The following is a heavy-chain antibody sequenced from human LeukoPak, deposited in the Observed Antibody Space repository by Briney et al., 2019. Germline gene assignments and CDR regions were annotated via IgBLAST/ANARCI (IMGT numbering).Heavy chain of an antibody. Sequence: ASVKVSCKASGGTFSSYAISWVRQAPGQGLEWMGGIIPIFGTANYAQKFQGRVTITADESTSTAYMELSSLRSEDAAVYYCATGSHRMGYFDYWGQGTLVTVSS. J-gene: IGHJ4*02. V-gene: IGHV1-69*01. CDR2: IIPIFGTA. CDR3: ATGSHRMGYFDY. D-gene: IGHD1-26*01. CDR1: GGTFSSYA.